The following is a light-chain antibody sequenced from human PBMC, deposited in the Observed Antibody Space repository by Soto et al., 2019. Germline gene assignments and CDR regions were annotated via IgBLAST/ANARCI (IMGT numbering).Light chain of an antibody. CDR1: SSDVGGYNY. J-gene: IGLJ2*01. V-gene: IGLV2-8*01. CDR2: EVS. Sequence: QSALTQPPSASGSPGQSVTISCTGTSSDVGGYNYVSWYQQHPGKAPKLMIYEVSKRPSGVPDRFYGSKSGNTASLTVSGLRAEDEAEYYCSSYAGSNNLVVFGGGTKLTVL. CDR3: SSYAGSNNLVV.